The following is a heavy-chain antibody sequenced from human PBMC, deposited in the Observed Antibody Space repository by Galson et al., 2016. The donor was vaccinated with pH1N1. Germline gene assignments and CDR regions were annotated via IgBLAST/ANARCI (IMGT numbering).Heavy chain of an antibody. CDR1: GFRFNNYG. Sequence: SLRLSCAASGFRFNNYGLAWVRQAPGKGLEWVSSISATGRSTYYADSVKGRFTISRDSSKNTIYLQMNSLRSEDTAVYYCARGTSATFHMALLDYWGQGTLVTVSS. J-gene: IGHJ4*02. V-gene: IGHV3-23*01. CDR2: ISATGRST. D-gene: IGHD3-16*01. CDR3: ARGTSATFHMALLDY.